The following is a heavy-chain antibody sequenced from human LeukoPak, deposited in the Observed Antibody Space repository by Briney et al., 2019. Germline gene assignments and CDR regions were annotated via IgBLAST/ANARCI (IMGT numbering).Heavy chain of an antibody. V-gene: IGHV1-24*01. CDR3: ATGRYYDSSGYSYFDY. J-gene: IGHJ4*02. Sequence: ASVKVSCKVSGYTLTELSMHWVRQAPGKGLEWMGGFDPEDGETIYAQKFQGRVTMTEDTSTDTAYMELSSLRSEDTAVYYCATGRYYDSSGYSYFDYWGQGTLVTVSS. CDR1: GYTLTELS. D-gene: IGHD3-22*01. CDR2: FDPEDGET.